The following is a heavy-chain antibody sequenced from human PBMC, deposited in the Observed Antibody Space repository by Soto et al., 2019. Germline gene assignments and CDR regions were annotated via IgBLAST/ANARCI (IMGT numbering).Heavy chain of an antibody. V-gene: IGHV3-23*01. J-gene: IGHJ6*02. CDR1: GFTFSNYA. D-gene: IGHD2-21*02. CDR3: AKHLSDRYYYYYAMDV. CDR2: ISGSGGST. Sequence: GGSLRLSCAASGFTFSNYAMSWVRQAPGKGLEWVSAISGSGGSTCYADSVKGRFTISRDNSKNTLYLQMNSLRAEDTAVYYCAKHLSDRYYYYYAMDVWGQGTTVTRLL.